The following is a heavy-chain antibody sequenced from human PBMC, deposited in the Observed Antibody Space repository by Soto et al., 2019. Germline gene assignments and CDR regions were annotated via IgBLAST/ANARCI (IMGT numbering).Heavy chain of an antibody. J-gene: IGHJ5*02. Sequence: PSETLSLTCAVSGGSFSSGGYSWSWIRQPPGKGLEWIGYIYHSGSTYYNPSLKSRVTISVDRSKNQFSLKLSSVTAADTAVYYCARVKRYYYDSSGAPGVFDPWGQGTLVTVSS. CDR1: GGSFSSGGYS. CDR3: ARVKRYYYDSSGAPGVFDP. CDR2: IYHSGST. V-gene: IGHV4-30-2*01. D-gene: IGHD3-22*01.